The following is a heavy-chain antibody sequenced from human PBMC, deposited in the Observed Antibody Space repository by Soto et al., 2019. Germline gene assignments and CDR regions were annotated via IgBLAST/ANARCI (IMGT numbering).Heavy chain of an antibody. Sequence: ASVKVSCKASGYTFTGYYMKWVRQAPGQGLEWMGWINPNSGGTNYAQKFQGRVTMTRDTSISTAYTELRRLRSDDTAVYYCARDVWVTTTYYYYGMDVWGQGTTVTVSS. CDR3: ARDVWVTTTYYYYGMDV. CDR2: INPNSGGT. D-gene: IGHD4-17*01. J-gene: IGHJ6*02. V-gene: IGHV1-2*02. CDR1: GYTFTGYY.